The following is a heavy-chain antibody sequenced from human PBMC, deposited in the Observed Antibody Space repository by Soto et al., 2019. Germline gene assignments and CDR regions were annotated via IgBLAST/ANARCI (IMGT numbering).Heavy chain of an antibody. V-gene: IGHV4-4*02. CDR2: IYHSGNT. CDR1: GDSISSSNW. D-gene: IGHD5-12*01. Sequence: QVQLQESGPGLVKPSGTLSLTCAVSGDSISSSNWRSWVRQPPGKGLEWIGEIYHSGNTNYNPSLKSRLSISVDKSKNQFSLILTSVIAADTAIYYCARATRSDALDIWGQGTLVTVSS. CDR3: ARATRSDALDI. J-gene: IGHJ3*02.